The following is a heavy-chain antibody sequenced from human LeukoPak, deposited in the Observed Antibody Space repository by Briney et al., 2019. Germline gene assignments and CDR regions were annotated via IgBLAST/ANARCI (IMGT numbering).Heavy chain of an antibody. V-gene: IGHV3-23*01. D-gene: IGHD5-18*01. J-gene: IGHJ4*02. CDR3: ANLQRPYYFDY. CDR1: GFTFSSYA. CDR2: ISGSGGGT. Sequence: GGSLRLSCAASGFTFSSYAMSWVRQAPGKGLEWVSAISGSGGGTYYADSVKGRFTISRDNSKNTLYLQMNSLRAEDTAAYYCANLQRPYYFDYWGQGTLVTVSS.